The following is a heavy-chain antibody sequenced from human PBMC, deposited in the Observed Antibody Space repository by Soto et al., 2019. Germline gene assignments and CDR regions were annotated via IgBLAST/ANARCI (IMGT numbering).Heavy chain of an antibody. J-gene: IGHJ4*02. Sequence: QLQLQESGPGLVKPSETLSLTCTVSGGSISSSSYYWGWIRQPPGKGLEWIGSIYYSGSTYYNPSLKSRVTISVDTSKNQFSLKLSSVTAADTAVYYCARRTYYYGSGGDYWGQGTLVTVSS. D-gene: IGHD3-10*01. V-gene: IGHV4-39*01. CDR3: ARRTYYYGSGGDY. CDR2: IYYSGST. CDR1: GGSISSSSYY.